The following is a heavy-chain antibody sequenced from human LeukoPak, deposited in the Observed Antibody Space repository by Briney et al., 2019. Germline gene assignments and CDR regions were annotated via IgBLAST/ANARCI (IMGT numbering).Heavy chain of an antibody. V-gene: IGHV3-23*01. CDR3: AKSKGLRLGELSLGG. CDR1: GFTFSSYA. J-gene: IGHJ4*02. CDR2: ISGSGGST. D-gene: IGHD3-16*02. Sequence: TGGPLRLSCAASGFTFSSYAMSWVRQAPGKGLEWVSAISGSGGSTYYADSVKGRFTISRDNSKNTLYLQMNSLRAEDTAVYYCAKSKGLRLGELSLGGWGQGTLVTVSS.